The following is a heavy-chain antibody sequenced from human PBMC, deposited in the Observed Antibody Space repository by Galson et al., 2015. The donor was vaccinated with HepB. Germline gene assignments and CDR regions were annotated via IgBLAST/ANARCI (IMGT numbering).Heavy chain of an antibody. D-gene: IGHD2-2*03. Sequence: SVKVSCKASGGTFSSYAISWVRQAPGQGLEWMGRIIPILGIANYAQKFQGRVTITADKSTSTAYMELSSLRSEDTAVYYCARALGYCSSTSCYHYYYYYMDVWGKGTTVTVSS. CDR2: IIPILGIA. CDR3: ARALGYCSSTSCYHYYYYYMDV. J-gene: IGHJ6*03. V-gene: IGHV1-69*04. CDR1: GGTFSSYA.